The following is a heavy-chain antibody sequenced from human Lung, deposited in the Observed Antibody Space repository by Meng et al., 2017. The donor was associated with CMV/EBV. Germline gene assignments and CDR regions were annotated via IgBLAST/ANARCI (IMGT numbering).Heavy chain of an antibody. CDR3: STRRKFRGVDHCDD. CDR2: IKGKTDGETT. D-gene: IGHD3-10*01. J-gene: IGHJ4*02. Sequence: GGSLRLSCAASGLTFSDAWMTWVRQAPGKGLEWVGRIKGKTDGETTDYAAPVKGRFTISRDDSKDMVYLQMNSLKTEDTAVYYCSTRRKFRGVDHCDDWGQGTLVTVSS. V-gene: IGHV3-15*01. CDR1: GLTFSDAW.